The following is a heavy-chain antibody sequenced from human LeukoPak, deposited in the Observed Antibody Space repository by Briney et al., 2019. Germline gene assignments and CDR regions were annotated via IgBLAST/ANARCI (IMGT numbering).Heavy chain of an antibody. J-gene: IGHJ1*01. V-gene: IGHV3-23*01. Sequence: GGSLRLSCAASGFTFSNYGMSWLRQAPGKGLEWVSAITGSGNDAYYADSVHGRFTMSRDNSKSTLYLQMSSLRVEDTAVYYCAKESRGSSPEFWGQGTLVTVSS. CDR2: ITGSGNDA. CDR1: GFTFSNYG. D-gene: IGHD1-26*01. CDR3: AKESRGSSPEF.